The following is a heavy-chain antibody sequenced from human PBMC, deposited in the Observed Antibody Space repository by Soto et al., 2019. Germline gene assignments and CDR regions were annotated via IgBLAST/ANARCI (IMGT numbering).Heavy chain of an antibody. Sequence: GGSLRLSCAASGFTVSSNYMSWVRQAPGKGLEWVSVIYSGGSTYYADSVKGRFTISRDNSKNTLYLQMNSLRAEDTVVYYCAIACVGYVFDYWGQGTLVTVSS. CDR3: AIACVGYVFDY. J-gene: IGHJ4*02. D-gene: IGHD2-2*01. V-gene: IGHV3-53*01. CDR1: GFTVSSNY. CDR2: IYSGGST.